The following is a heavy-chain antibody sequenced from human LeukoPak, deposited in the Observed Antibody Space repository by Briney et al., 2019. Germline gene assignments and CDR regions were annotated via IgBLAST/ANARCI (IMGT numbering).Heavy chain of an antibody. CDR1: GFTFSTYA. CDR2: ICGNGGKT. CDR3: AGQYSGTCYAALVH. V-gene: IGHV3-23*01. J-gene: IGHJ5*02. Sequence: GESLRLSCAVSGFTFSTYAMSWVRQAPGKGLEWVSAICGNGGKTYYASPVNGRSIIFRANYENTVFQQRNNLAADAAAFYYWAGQYSGTCYAALVHWGQGTLVTVSS. D-gene: IGHD2-2*01.